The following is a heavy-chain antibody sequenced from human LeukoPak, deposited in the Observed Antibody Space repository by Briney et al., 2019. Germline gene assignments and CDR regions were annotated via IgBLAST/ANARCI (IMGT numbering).Heavy chain of an antibody. J-gene: IGHJ4*02. Sequence: PSETLSLTCAVYGGSFSGYYWSWIRQPPGKGLEWIGEINHSGSTNYNPSLKSRVTISVDTSKNQFSLKLSSVTAADTAVYYCARGGGDIYYYYDSSGYYHYWGQGTLVTVSS. V-gene: IGHV4-34*01. CDR2: INHSGST. CDR3: ARGGGDIYYYYDSSGYYHY. D-gene: IGHD3-22*01. CDR1: GGSFSGYY.